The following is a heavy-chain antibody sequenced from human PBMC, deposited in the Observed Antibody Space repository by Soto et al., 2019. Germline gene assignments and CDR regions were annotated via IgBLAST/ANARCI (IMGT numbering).Heavy chain of an antibody. J-gene: IGHJ4*02. Sequence: GGSLRLSCAASGFTFSSYAMSWVRQAPGKGLEWVSAISGSGGSTYYADSVKGRFTISRDNSKNTLYLQMNSVRAEDTAVYYCAKVSPWEFGFWSGLGLDYWGQGTMVTVSS. V-gene: IGHV3-23*01. D-gene: IGHD3-3*01. CDR1: GFTFSSYA. CDR2: ISGSGGST. CDR3: AKVSPWEFGFWSGLGLDY.